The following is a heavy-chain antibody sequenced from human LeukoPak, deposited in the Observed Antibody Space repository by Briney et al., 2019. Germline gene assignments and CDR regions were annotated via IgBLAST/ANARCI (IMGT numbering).Heavy chain of an antibody. Sequence: ASVKVSCKPSGYTFTSYDINRVRQATGQAREWMGWMNPNSGNTGYAQKFQGRVTMTRNTSISTAYMELSSLRSEDTAVYYCAGSLGYCTSNVCYLKYWGQGTLVTVSS. V-gene: IGHV1-8*01. CDR1: GYTFTSYD. CDR2: MNPNSGNT. J-gene: IGHJ4*02. CDR3: AGSLGYCTSNVCYLKY. D-gene: IGHD2-8*01.